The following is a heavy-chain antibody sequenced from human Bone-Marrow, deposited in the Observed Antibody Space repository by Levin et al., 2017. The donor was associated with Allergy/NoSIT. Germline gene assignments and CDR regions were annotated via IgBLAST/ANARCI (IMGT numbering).Heavy chain of an antibody. J-gene: IGHJ4*02. D-gene: IGHD1-1*01. CDR1: GFTFISYT. V-gene: IGHV3-30*04. Sequence: PGGSLRLSCAASGFTFISYTMHWVRQAPGKGLEWVALISYDGSDKYYADSVKGRFTISRDNSKNTLYLQMDSLRAEDTAVYYCARATGKNFPTSRQIDYWGQGILVTVSS. CDR3: ARATGKNFPTSRQIDY. CDR2: ISYDGSDK.